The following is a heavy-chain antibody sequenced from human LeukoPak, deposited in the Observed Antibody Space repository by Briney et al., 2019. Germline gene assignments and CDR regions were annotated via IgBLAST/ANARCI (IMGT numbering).Heavy chain of an antibody. CDR2: ISDSGKTI. J-gene: IGHJ4*02. Sequence: GGSLRLSCAASGFTFSSHEMNWVRQAPGKGLEWVSYISDSGKTIYYADSVKGRFTISRDSARNSLYLQMNSLRAEDTAVYYCVRRFDYWGQGNLVTVSS. CDR3: VRRFDY. V-gene: IGHV3-48*03. CDR1: GFTFSSHE.